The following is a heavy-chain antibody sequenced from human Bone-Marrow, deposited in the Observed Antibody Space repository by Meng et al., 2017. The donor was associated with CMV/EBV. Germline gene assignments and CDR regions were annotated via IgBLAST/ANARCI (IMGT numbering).Heavy chain of an antibody. Sequence: GGSLRLSCAASGFTFSSYSMNWVRQAPGKGLEWVSSISSSRGYIYYADSVKGRFTISRDNAKNSLYLQMNSLRAEDTAVYYCAREWDYYDSSGPRTYYFDYWGKGTLVPSPQ. CDR3: AREWDYYDSSGPRTYYFDY. V-gene: IGHV3-21*01. J-gene: IGHJ4*02. CDR1: GFTFSSYS. CDR2: ISSSRGYI. D-gene: IGHD3-22*01.